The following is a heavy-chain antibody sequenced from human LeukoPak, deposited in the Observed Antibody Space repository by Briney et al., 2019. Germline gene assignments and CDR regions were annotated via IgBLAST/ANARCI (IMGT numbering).Heavy chain of an antibody. Sequence: GGSLSLSGTASGFRFRNSWMNWVRKGPGKGPGWVSRMKTDGTRIEYADSVKGRFTISRDNAKNTLFLQMSSLRVEDTAVYYCARGADHGGSYYPDWGQGTRVTVSS. D-gene: IGHD3-10*01. V-gene: IGHV3-74*01. CDR2: MKTDGTRI. CDR1: GFRFRNSW. CDR3: ARGADHGGSYYPD. J-gene: IGHJ4*02.